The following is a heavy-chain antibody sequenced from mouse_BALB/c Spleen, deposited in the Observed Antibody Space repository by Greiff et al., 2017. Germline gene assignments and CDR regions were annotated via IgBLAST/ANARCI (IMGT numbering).Heavy chain of an antibody. J-gene: IGHJ4*01. D-gene: IGHD1-1*01. V-gene: IGHV1-5*01. CDR2: IYPGNSDT. CDR1: GYTFTSYW. CDR3: TRLAYYYGSSYVGAMDY. Sequence: EVKLQESGTVLARPGASVKMSCKASGYTFTSYWMHWVKQRPGQGLEWIGAIYPGNSDTSYNQKFKGKAKLTAVTSTSTAYMELSSLTNEDSAVYYCTRLAYYYGSSYVGAMDYWGQGTSVTVSS.